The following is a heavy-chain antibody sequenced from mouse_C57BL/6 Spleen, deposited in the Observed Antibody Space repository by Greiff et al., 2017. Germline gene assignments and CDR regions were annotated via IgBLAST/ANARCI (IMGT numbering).Heavy chain of an antibody. D-gene: IGHD1-1*01. CDR3: ARGITTHWYFDV. CDR1: GYTFTDYN. J-gene: IGHJ1*03. Sequence: ELVKPGASVKMSCKASGYTFTDYNMHWVKQSHGKSLEWLGYINPNNGGTSYNQKFKGKATLTVNKSSSTAYMELRSLTSEDSAVYYCARGITTHWYFDVWGTGTTVTVSS. CDR2: INPNNGGT. V-gene: IGHV1-22*01.